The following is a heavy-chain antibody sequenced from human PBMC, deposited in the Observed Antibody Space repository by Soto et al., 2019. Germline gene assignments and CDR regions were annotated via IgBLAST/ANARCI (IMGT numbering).Heavy chain of an antibody. D-gene: IGHD6-19*01. CDR2: MNPSSGKT. CDR1: GYTFTDYD. Sequence: QVQLVQSGAEVKTPGASVKVSCKASGYTFTDYDINWVRQAPGQGLEWVGRMNPSSGKTDYAQNFEARLTMTRDNSRSTAYLELSNLGYEHTALFYCSTWGRDGWYTGFFWGQGNLVTVAS. J-gene: IGHJ4*02. V-gene: IGHV1-8*01. CDR3: STWGRDGWYTGFF.